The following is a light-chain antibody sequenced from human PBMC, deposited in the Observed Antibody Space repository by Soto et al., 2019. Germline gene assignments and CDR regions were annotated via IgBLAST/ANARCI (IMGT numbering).Light chain of an antibody. V-gene: IGKV1-5*01. J-gene: IGKJ5*01. Sequence: DIQMTQSSSTLSAFVADRVTVTCRASQSIGRWLAWYQQKPGKAPKLLIYDASSLESGVPSRFSGSGGGTDFTLSISSVQPEDFATYSCQQARSFPITFGQGTRLEIK. CDR1: QSIGRW. CDR3: QQARSFPIT. CDR2: DAS.